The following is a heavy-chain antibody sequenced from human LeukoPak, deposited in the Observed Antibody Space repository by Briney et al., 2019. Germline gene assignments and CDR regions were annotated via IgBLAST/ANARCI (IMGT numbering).Heavy chain of an antibody. CDR2: IYYTGST. V-gene: IGHV4-59*08. CDR3: ARMYDRSGYYYPFDY. D-gene: IGHD3-22*01. Sequence: SETLSLTCTVSGGSISSYYWSWIRQPPGKGPEWIGYIYYTGSTNYNPSLRSRVTISVDTSKNHFSLKLTSVTAADAAVYYCARMYDRSGYYYPFDYWGQGTLVTVSS. J-gene: IGHJ4*02. CDR1: GGSISSYY.